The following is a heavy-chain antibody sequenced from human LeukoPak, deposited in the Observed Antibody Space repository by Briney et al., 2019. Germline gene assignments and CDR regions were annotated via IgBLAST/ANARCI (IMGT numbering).Heavy chain of an antibody. V-gene: IGHV4-34*01. CDR1: GGSFSDYY. J-gene: IGHJ4*02. CDR2: INHSGST. CDR3: ARHYVFVYGGSSFDY. D-gene: IGHD2-8*01. Sequence: SETLSLTCAVYGGSFSDYYWSWIRQPPGKGLEWIGEINHSGSTNYNPSLKSRVTISVDTSKNQFSLKLSSVTAADTAVYYCARHYVFVYGGSSFDYWGQGTLVTVSS.